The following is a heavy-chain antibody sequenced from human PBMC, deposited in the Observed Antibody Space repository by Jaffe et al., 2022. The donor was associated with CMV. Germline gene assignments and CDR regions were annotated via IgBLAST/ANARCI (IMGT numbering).Heavy chain of an antibody. J-gene: IGHJ4*02. CDR2: IYYSGST. CDR1: GGSISSGGYY. Sequence: QVQLQESGPGLVKPSQTLSLTCTVSGGSISSGGYYWSWIRQHPGKGLEWIGYIYYSGSTYYNPSLKSRVTISVDTSKNQFSLKLSSVTAADTAVYYCARVVLWGERYFDWLPDYWGQGTLVTVSS. CDR3: ARVVLWGERYFDWLPDY. D-gene: IGHD3-9*01. V-gene: IGHV4-31*03.